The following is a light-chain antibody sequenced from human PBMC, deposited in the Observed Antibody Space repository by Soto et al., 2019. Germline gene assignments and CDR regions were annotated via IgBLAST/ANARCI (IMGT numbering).Light chain of an antibody. CDR3: QQFNNWPRT. V-gene: IGKV3-15*01. Sequence: EIVMTQSPATLSVSPGERATLSCRASQSVNNNLAWYQQKPGQAPRLLIYGASTRATGIPARFSGSGSGTEFTLTISSLQSEDFAVYYCQQFNNWPRTFGQGTKVEVE. CDR1: QSVNNN. CDR2: GAS. J-gene: IGKJ1*01.